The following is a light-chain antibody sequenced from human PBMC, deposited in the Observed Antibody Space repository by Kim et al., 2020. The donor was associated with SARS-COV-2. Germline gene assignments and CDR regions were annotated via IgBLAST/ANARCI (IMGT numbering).Light chain of an antibody. V-gene: IGLV6-57*03. Sequence: KSVTISCTRSGGSIDDNYVQWYQQRPGGVPTTVIYEDDQRPSGVSDRFSGSIDNSSNSASLTISGLRTEDEADYYCQSYNRDNVIFGGGTQLTVL. CDR1: GGSIDDNY. CDR2: EDD. CDR3: QSYNRDNVI. J-gene: IGLJ2*01.